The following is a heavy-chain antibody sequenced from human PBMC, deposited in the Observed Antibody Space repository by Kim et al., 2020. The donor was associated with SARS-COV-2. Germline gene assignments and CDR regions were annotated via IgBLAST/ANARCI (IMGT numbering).Heavy chain of an antibody. CDR2: DGSEK. CDR3: VSTNTFDY. J-gene: IGHJ4*02. V-gene: IGHV3-7*03. Sequence: DGSEKTYVDSVKGRFTISRDNAKKSLSLQMNSLRADDTAVYYCVSTNTFDYWGQGTLVTVSS. D-gene: IGHD1-1*01.